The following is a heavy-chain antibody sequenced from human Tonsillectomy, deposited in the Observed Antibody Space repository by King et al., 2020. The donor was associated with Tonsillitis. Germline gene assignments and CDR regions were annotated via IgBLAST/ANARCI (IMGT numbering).Heavy chain of an antibody. Sequence: VQLVQSGGGLVKPGGSLRLSCAASGFTFSSFTMSWVRKAPGKGLEWVSSISGSSSYIYYADSVKGRFTISRDNAKNSLYLQMTSLRAEDTAVYYCARDQGPGRYNSQNSYYYYVMDVWGQGTTVTVSS. V-gene: IGHV3-21*01. J-gene: IGHJ6*02. CDR2: ISGSSSYI. CDR1: GFTFSSFT. CDR3: ARDQGPGRYNSQNSYYYYVMDV. D-gene: IGHD1-1*01.